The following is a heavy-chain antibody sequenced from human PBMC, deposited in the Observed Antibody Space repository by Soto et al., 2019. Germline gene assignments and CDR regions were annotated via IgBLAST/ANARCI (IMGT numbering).Heavy chain of an antibody. CDR2: INPMGGST. Sequence: QVQLVQSGAEVKKPGASVKVSCKASGYTFTSSYIHWVRQAPGQGLEWMGIINPMGGSTNYAQNFKGGVTVTMEPSARTVYLELSSLRSGDTAVYYCGRGLITGDSWGQGTLVTLSS. CDR1: GYTFTSSY. D-gene: IGHD3-16*01. V-gene: IGHV1-46*03. CDR3: GRGLITGDS. J-gene: IGHJ4*02.